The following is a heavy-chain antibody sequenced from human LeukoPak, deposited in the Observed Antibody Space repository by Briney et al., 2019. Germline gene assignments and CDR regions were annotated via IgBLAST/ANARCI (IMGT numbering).Heavy chain of an antibody. CDR1: GFTFSSYS. Sequence: PGGSLRLSCAASGFTFSSYSMNWVRQAPGKGLEWVSSISSSSSYIYYADSVKGRFTISRDNAENSLYLQMNSLRVEDTAVYYCARAPTVLVGYCSSSSCQADYWGQGTLVTVSS. CDR2: ISSSSSYI. J-gene: IGHJ4*02. D-gene: IGHD2-2*01. V-gene: IGHV3-21*01. CDR3: ARAPTVLVGYCSSSSCQADY.